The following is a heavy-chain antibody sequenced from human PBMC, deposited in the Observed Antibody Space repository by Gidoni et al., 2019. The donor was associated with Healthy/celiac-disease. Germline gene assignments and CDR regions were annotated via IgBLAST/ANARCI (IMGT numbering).Heavy chain of an antibody. CDR3: ARVGIAAAGTY. CDR2: VNHSGST. Sequence: QVQLQQWGAGLLKPSETLSLTCAVDGGSFSGYYWSWIRQPPGKGLEWIGEVNHSGSTNYNPSLKSRVTISVDTSKNQFSLKLSSVTAADTAVYYCARVGIAAAGTYWGQGTLVTVSS. D-gene: IGHD6-13*01. J-gene: IGHJ4*02. V-gene: IGHV4-34*01. CDR1: GGSFSGYY.